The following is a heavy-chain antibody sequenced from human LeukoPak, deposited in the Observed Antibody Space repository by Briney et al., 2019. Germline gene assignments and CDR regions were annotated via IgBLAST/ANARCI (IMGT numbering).Heavy chain of an antibody. CDR1: GFTFSSYA. CDR2: ISYDGSNK. Sequence: GGSLRLSCAASGFTFSSYAMHWVRQAPGKGLEWVAVISYDGSNKYYADSVKGRFTISRDNSKNTLYLQMNSLRAEDTAVYYCARGIGINDAFDIWGQGTMVTVSS. V-gene: IGHV3-30-3*01. J-gene: IGHJ3*02. D-gene: IGHD2/OR15-2a*01. CDR3: ARGIGINDAFDI.